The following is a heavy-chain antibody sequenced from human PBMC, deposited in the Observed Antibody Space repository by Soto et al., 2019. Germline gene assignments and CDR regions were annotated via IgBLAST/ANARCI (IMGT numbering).Heavy chain of an antibody. CDR3: ARGPFRGFGELMPNYYDMDV. D-gene: IGHD3-10*01. CDR1: GFTFSSYS. J-gene: IGHJ6*02. V-gene: IGHV3-21*01. CDR2: ISSSSSYI. Sequence: PGGSLRLSCAASGFTFSSYSMNWVRQAPGKGLEWVSSISSSSSYIYYADSVKGRFTISRDNAKNSLYLQMNSLRAEDTAVYYCARGPFRGFGELMPNYYDMDVWGQGTTVTVSS.